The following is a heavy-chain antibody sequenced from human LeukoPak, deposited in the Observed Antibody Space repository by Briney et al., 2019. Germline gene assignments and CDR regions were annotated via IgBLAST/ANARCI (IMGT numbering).Heavy chain of an antibody. D-gene: IGHD3-10*01. CDR2: ISYDGSNK. Sequence: PGGSLRLSCAASGFTVSSNYMSWVRQAPGKGLGWVAVISYDGSNKYYADSVKGRFTISRDNSKNTLYLQMNSLRAEDTAVYYCARGRFGDLLYYYYGMDVWGQGTTVTVSS. CDR3: ARGRFGDLLYYYYGMDV. V-gene: IGHV3-30-3*01. J-gene: IGHJ6*02. CDR1: GFTVSSNY.